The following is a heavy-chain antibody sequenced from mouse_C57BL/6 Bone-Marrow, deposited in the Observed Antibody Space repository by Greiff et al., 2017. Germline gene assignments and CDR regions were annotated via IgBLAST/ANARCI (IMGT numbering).Heavy chain of an antibody. Sequence: VQLQESGAELVKPGASVKISCKASGYAFSSYWMNWVKQRPGKGLEWIGQIYPGDGDTNYNGKFKGKATLTVDQSSRTAYMQLSSLTSEDSAVYFCAREGLFTAVVGGVAYWGQGTLVTVSA. V-gene: IGHV1-80*01. CDR1: GYAFSSYW. D-gene: IGHD1-1*01. CDR3: AREGLFTAVVGGVAY. J-gene: IGHJ3*01. CDR2: IYPGDGDT.